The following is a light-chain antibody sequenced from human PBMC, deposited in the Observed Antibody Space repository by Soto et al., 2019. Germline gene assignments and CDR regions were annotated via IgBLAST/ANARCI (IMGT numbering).Light chain of an antibody. CDR1: EAISIY. V-gene: IGKV1-27*01. Sequence: DTQMTQSPYSLSASVGDRVTITCRASEAISIYLAWYQQKPGKVPNLLIYGVSTLQSGVPARFSGSGSGTDFTLTISSLQPEDFAAYYCQKYNKLPLPFGPGTKVEIK. CDR3: QKYNKLPLP. CDR2: GVS. J-gene: IGKJ3*01.